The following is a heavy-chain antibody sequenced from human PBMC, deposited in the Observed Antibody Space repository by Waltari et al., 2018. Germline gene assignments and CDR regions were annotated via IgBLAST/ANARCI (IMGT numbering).Heavy chain of an antibody. CDR2: IFFGGSV. D-gene: IGHD2-2*01. CDR3: ARHEKGSASPEVRRADV. CDR1: GGSISTNYY. Sequence: QLQLQESGPGLVKPSETLSLTCTVSGGSISTNYYWGWFRQPPGKGLERIASIFFGGSVHHNPSLRSRVTLFVDTSKNDFSLKVSSLTAADTATYYCARHEKGSASPEVRRADVWGQGTTVTVSS. J-gene: IGHJ6*02. V-gene: IGHV4-39*01.